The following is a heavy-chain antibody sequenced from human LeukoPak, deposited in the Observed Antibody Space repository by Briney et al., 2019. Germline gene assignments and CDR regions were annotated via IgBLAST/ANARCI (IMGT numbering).Heavy chain of an antibody. CDR2: ISSSGSTI. J-gene: IGHJ6*04. CDR3: AELGITMIGGV. D-gene: IGHD3-10*02. CDR1: GFTFSSYE. Sequence: GGSLRLSCAASGFTFSSYEMNWVRQAPGKGLEWVSYISSSGSTIYYADSVKGRFTISRDNAENSLYLQMNSLRAEDTAVYCCAELGITMIGGVWGKGTTVTISS. V-gene: IGHV3-48*03.